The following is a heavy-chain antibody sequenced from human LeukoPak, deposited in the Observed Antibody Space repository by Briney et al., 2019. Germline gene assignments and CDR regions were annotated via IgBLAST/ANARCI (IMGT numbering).Heavy chain of an antibody. CDR1: GFTFSSFS. D-gene: IGHD6-25*01. J-gene: IGHJ4*02. CDR3: ARVAASGTFFDY. CDR2: ISSSSSYI. V-gene: IGHV3-21*01. Sequence: GGSLRLSCAASGFTFSSFSTNWVRQAPGKGLEWVSSISSSSSYIYYADSVKGRFTISRDNAKNSLYLQMNSLRAEDTAVYYCARVAASGTFFDYWGQGTLVTVSS.